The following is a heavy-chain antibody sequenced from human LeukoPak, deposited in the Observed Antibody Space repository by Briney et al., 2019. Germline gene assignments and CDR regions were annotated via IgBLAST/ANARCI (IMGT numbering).Heavy chain of an antibody. Sequence: PGRSLRLSCVASGFTFSSTGLHWVRQAPGKGLEWVAMISPDGTKTFYTDSMKGRLTISRDNSNNTLYLQMNSPRVEDTALYYCATEGEEWTNFDYWGQGTLVIVSS. CDR3: ATEGEEWTNFDY. CDR1: GFTFSSTG. D-gene: IGHD3-3*01. V-gene: IGHV3-30*04. CDR2: ISPDGTKT. J-gene: IGHJ4*02.